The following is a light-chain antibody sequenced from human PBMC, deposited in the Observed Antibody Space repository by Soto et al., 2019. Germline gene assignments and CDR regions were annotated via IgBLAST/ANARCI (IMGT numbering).Light chain of an antibody. V-gene: IGKV3-20*01. J-gene: IGKJ2*01. CDR3: QQYGNSPYT. Sequence: EIVLTQSPGTLSLSPGESATLSCRASQSVDNNYVAWYQQKPGQAPTLLIHGASYRAAGIPDRFSGSGSGTDFTLTISRLEPEDFAVFHCQQYGNSPYTFGHATKLEI. CDR1: QSVDNNY. CDR2: GAS.